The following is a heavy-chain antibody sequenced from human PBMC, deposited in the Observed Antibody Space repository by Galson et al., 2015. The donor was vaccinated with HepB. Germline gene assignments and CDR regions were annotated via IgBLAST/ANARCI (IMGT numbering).Heavy chain of an antibody. D-gene: IGHD3-10*01. J-gene: IGHJ6*03. V-gene: IGHV4-31*03. CDR2: IYYSGST. CDR1: GGSISSGGYY. CDR3: ARDNRITMGGYYYMDV. Sequence: LSLTCTVSGGSISSGGYYWSWIRLHPGKGLEWIGYIYYSGSTYYNPSLKSRVTISVDTSKNQFSLKLSSVTAADTAVYYCARDNRITMGGYYYMDVWGKGTTVTVSS.